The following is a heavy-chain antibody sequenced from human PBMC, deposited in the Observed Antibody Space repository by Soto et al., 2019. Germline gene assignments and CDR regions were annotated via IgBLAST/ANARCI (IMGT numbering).Heavy chain of an antibody. V-gene: IGHV3-23*01. D-gene: IGHD3-10*01. Sequence: LRLACAASGFTFSSYAMGWVRQAPGKGLEWVSAISGSDGSTYYADSVKGRFTISRDNSKNTLYLQMNSLRAEDTAVYYCAKDQLWFGEFDAFDIWGQGTMVTVSS. CDR3: AKDQLWFGEFDAFDI. CDR1: GFTFSSYA. J-gene: IGHJ3*02. CDR2: ISGSDGST.